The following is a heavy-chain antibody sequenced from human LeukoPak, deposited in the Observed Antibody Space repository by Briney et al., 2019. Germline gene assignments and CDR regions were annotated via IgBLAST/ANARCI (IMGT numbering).Heavy chain of an antibody. V-gene: IGHV3-74*01. CDR2: INNDGTAT. CDR1: GFTFNYFL. CDR3: ATVSEY. Sequence: GGSPRDSCAASGFTFNYFLMHWVRQVPGKGLVWVSGINNDGTATYYADSVKGRFTISRDNAKNTLYLQMNGLRAEDTTVYYCATVSEYWGQGTLVTVSS. J-gene: IGHJ4*02.